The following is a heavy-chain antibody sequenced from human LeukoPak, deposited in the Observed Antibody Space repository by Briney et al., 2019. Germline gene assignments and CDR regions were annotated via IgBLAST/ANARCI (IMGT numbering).Heavy chain of an antibody. CDR1: GFTFDDYA. D-gene: IGHD3-3*01. Sequence: PGGSLRLSCAASGFTFDDYAMHWVRQAPGKGLEWVSGISWNSGSIGYADSVKGRFTISRDNAKNSLYLQMNSLRAEDMALYYCAKSRYYDFWSDYLPQPFDYWGQGTLVTVSS. J-gene: IGHJ4*02. CDR2: ISWNSGSI. CDR3: AKSRYYDFWSDYLPQPFDY. V-gene: IGHV3-9*03.